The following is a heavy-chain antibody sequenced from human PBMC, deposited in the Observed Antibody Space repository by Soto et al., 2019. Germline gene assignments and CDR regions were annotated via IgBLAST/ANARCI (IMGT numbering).Heavy chain of an antibody. CDR1: GYTFTSYG. Sequence: SVKVSCKASGYTFTSYGISWVRQAPGQGLEWMGWISAYNGNTNYAQKLQGRVTMTTDTSTSTAYMELRSLRSDDTAVYYCARRHDFWSGYLYYFDYWGQGTLVTVSS. CDR3: ARRHDFWSGYLYYFDY. D-gene: IGHD3-3*01. CDR2: ISAYNGNT. J-gene: IGHJ4*02. V-gene: IGHV1-18*01.